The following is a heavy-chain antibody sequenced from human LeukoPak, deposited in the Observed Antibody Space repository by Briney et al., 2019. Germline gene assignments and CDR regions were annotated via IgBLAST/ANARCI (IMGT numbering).Heavy chain of an antibody. CDR2: ISSSSSYI. Sequence: PGGSLRLSCAASGFTFSSYSMNWVRRAPGKGLEWVSSISSSSSYIYYADSVKGRFTISRDNAKNSLYLQMNSLRAEDTAVYYCARDRYNWNYEYYYYMDVWGKGTTVTVSS. CDR3: ARDRYNWNYEYYYYMDV. V-gene: IGHV3-21*01. D-gene: IGHD1-7*01. J-gene: IGHJ6*03. CDR1: GFTFSSYS.